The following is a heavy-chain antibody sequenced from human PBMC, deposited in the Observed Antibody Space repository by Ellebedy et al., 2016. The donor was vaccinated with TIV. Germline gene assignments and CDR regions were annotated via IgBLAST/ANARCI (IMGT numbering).Heavy chain of an antibody. J-gene: IGHJ6*02. CDR3: AREFVEVATIDDFYYAMDV. D-gene: IGHD5-24*01. CDR2: IYYSGGN. V-gene: IGHV4-61*01. CDR1: GGSFSSGSYY. Sequence: SETLSLTCSVSGGSFSSGSYYWSWIRQPPGTGLEWIGYIYYSGGNNYNPSLKSPVTIALDTSKNEFTLKLRSVTAADTAVYYGAREFVEVATIDDFYYAMDVWGQGTTVTVSS.